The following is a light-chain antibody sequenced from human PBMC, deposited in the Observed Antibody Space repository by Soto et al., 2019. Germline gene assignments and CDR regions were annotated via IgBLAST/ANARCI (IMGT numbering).Light chain of an antibody. J-gene: IGKJ2*01. CDR3: QQYNSHLYT. V-gene: IGKV1-5*01. CDR2: DAS. CDR1: QSISTW. Sequence: DIQMTQSPSTLSASVGDRVTITCRASQSISTWLAWYQQKPGKAPKLLIYDASNLESGVPSRFSSGGSGTEFTLTISSLQPDDFATYYCQQYNSHLYTFGQGTKLEI.